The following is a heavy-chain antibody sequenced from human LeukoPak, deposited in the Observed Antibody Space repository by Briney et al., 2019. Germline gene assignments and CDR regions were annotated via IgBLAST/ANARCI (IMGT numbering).Heavy chain of an antibody. CDR2: IRSSGSTI. V-gene: IGHV3-11*04. CDR3: ARDSSNILRFLEWSPDY. Sequence: PGGTLRLSCAASGFTFSDYYMSWVRRAPGKGLEWVSYIRSSGSTIYYADSVKGRFTISRDNAKNSLYLHMNSLRAEDTAVYYCARDSSNILRFLEWSPDYWGQGTLVTVSS. J-gene: IGHJ4*02. D-gene: IGHD3-3*01. CDR1: GFTFSDYY.